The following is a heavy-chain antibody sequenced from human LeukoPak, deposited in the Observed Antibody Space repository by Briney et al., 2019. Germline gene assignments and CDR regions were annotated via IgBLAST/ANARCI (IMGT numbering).Heavy chain of an antibody. CDR1: GGSINSGAYY. Sequence: SETLSLTCTVSGGSINSGAYYWSWIRQPPGKGLEWIGYIYHSGSTYYNPSLKSRVTISVDRSKNQFSLKLSSVTAADTAVYYCARSDYTDYPFDYWGQGTLVTVSS. CDR3: ARSDYTDYPFDY. CDR2: IYHSGST. J-gene: IGHJ4*02. D-gene: IGHD4-11*01. V-gene: IGHV4-30-2*01.